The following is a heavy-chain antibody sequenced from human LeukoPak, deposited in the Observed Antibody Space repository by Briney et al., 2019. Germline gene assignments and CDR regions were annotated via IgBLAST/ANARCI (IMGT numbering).Heavy chain of an antibody. CDR3: ATQVRPRAPIDY. Sequence: SETLSLTCTVSGGSISSYYWSWIRQPPGKGLEWIGYIYYSGSTNYNPSLTSRVTISVDTSKNQFSLKLSSVTAADTAVYYCATQVRPRAPIDYWGQGTLVTVSS. V-gene: IGHV4-59*08. CDR1: GGSISSYY. J-gene: IGHJ4*02. CDR2: IYYSGST. D-gene: IGHD4/OR15-4a*01.